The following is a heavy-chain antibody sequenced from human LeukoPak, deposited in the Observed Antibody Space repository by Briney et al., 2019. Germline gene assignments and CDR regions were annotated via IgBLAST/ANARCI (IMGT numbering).Heavy chain of an antibody. D-gene: IGHD3-22*01. Sequence: PGGALTLSCLACAFTFSSYWLHGLRPAPAKGLVWVSRINSDGSSTSYADSVNGRFTLSRDNAKNTLYLQMNSLRAEDTAVYDCARVRYYYDSSGYPGAFDIWGQGTMVTVSS. J-gene: IGHJ3*02. CDR1: AFTFSSYW. V-gene: IGHV3-74*01. CDR3: ARVRYYYDSSGYPGAFDI. CDR2: INSDGSST.